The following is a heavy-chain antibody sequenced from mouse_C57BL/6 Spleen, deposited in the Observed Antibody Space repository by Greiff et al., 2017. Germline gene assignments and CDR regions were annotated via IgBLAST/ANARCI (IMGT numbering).Heavy chain of an antibody. Sequence: EVQLVESGPGLVKPSQSLSLTCSVTGYSITSGYYWNWIRQFPGNKLEWMGYISYDGSNNYNPSLKNRISITRDTSKNQFFLKLNSVTTEDTATYYCAREEAYYSNSKFAYWGQGTLVTASA. CDR3: AREEAYYSNSKFAY. CDR2: ISYDGSN. J-gene: IGHJ3*01. CDR1: GYSITSGYY. V-gene: IGHV3-6*01. D-gene: IGHD2-5*01.